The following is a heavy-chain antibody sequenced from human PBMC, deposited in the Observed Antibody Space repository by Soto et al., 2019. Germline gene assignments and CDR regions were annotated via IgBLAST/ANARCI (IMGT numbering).Heavy chain of an antibody. CDR3: ARRSTSCCQNFDC. CDR1: GFTFSSYA. J-gene: IGHJ4*02. D-gene: IGHD2-2*01. V-gene: IGHV3-23*01. Sequence: EVQLLESGGGLVQPGGSLRLSCAASGFTFSSYAMNWVRQAPGKGLEWVSAVSGDGGDTYYADSVKGRFTISRDNSKNTLFLQMNGLRVEDTAVYYCARRSTSCCQNFDCGGQGTLVTVSS. CDR2: VSGDGGDT.